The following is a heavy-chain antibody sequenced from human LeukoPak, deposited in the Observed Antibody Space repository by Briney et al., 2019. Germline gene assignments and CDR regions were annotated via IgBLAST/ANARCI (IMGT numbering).Heavy chain of an antibody. J-gene: IGHJ6*02. CDR3: ARDGYNYYYYYGMDV. CDR2: INHSGST. CDR1: GFTFSSYS. Sequence: NPGGSLRLSCAASGFTFSSYSMNWIRQPPGKGLEWIGEINHSGSTNYNPSLKSRVTISVDTSKNQFSLKLSSVTAADTAVYYCARDGYNYYYYYGMDVWGQGTTVTVSS. V-gene: IGHV4-34*01. D-gene: IGHD5-24*01.